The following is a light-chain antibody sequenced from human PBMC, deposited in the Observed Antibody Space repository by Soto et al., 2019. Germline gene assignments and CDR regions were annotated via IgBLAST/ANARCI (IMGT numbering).Light chain of an antibody. CDR1: QTISNY. Sequence: DIQMTQSPSSLSASLGYRVPITCRASQTISNYLNWYQQKPGKAPKLLIYTASSLQSGVPSRFSGSGSGTDFTLTISSLQPEDFATYHCQQSYRTPFTFGQGTQLEIK. V-gene: IGKV1-39*01. CDR3: QQSYRTPFT. J-gene: IGKJ2*01. CDR2: TAS.